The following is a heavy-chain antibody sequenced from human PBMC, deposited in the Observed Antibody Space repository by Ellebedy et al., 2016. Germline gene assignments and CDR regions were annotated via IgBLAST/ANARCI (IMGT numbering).Heavy chain of an antibody. V-gene: IGHV1-18*01. Sequence: ASVKVSXXTSGYSFSSYDIAWVRQAPGQGLEWMGWISVFNGYTNYAQKFQGRMTLATDTSTSTAYMELTSLRSDDTAVYYCGRDILDSSPIPGYWGQGSLVTVSS. J-gene: IGHJ4*02. CDR1: GYSFSSYD. CDR2: ISVFNGYT. CDR3: GRDILDSSPIPGY. D-gene: IGHD3/OR15-3a*01.